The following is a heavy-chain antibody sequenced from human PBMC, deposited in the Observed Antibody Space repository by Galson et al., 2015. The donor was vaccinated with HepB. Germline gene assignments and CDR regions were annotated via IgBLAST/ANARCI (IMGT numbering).Heavy chain of an antibody. CDR3: ARVVTGYSSGWVPFDC. CDR1: GGSMGTHH. V-gene: IGHV4-39*07. D-gene: IGHD1-20*01. Sequence: ETLSLTCTVSGGSMGTHHWAWLRQPPGKGLEWIGAFHYGDKTYYNPSLRSRTAISVDTSKNHFSLELTSVTAADTAVYYCARVVTGYSSGWVPFDCWGQGILVTVSS. J-gene: IGHJ4*02. CDR2: FHYGDKT.